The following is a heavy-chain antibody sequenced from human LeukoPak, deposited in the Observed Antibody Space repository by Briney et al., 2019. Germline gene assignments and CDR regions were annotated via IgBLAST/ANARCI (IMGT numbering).Heavy chain of an antibody. CDR1: GYTFTAYY. CDR2: VNANSGGT. J-gene: IGHJ4*02. V-gene: IGHV1-2*02. D-gene: IGHD5-24*01. CDR3: AAGREMPTIYY. Sequence: ASVKVSCKASGYTFTAYYMHWVRQAHAQGLEWMGWVNANSGGTNYAQKFQGRVTMTRDTSISTAYMDLSSLRSDDTAEYYCAAGREMPTIYYWGQGTLVTVSS.